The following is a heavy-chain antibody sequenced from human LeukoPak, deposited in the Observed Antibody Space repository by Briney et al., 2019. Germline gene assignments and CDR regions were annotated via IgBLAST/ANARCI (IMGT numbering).Heavy chain of an antibody. J-gene: IGHJ6*02. V-gene: IGHV1-69*04. Sequence: ASVKVSCKASGGTFSSYAISWVRQAPGQGLGWMGRIIPILGIANYAQNFQGRVTITADKSTSTAYMELSSLRSEATAVYSCARALGGSGRYYQDYYYHGMDVWGQGTTVTVSS. CDR3: ARALGGSGRYYQDYYYHGMDV. CDR2: IIPILGIA. CDR1: GGTFSSYA. D-gene: IGHD3-10*01.